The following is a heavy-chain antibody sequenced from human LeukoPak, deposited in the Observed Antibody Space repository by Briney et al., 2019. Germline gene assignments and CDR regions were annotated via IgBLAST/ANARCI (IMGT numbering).Heavy chain of an antibody. CDR1: GFTFRTYA. D-gene: IGHD1-26*01. CDR2: VRGSGSDT. CDR3: ARDLVGAIDY. Sequence: GGSLRLSCAASGFTFRTYAMSWVRQAPGKGLEWVSAVRGSGSDTYYADSVEGRFTISRDNSKNTLYLQMNSLRAEDTAVYYCARDLVGAIDYWGQGTLVTVSS. J-gene: IGHJ4*02. V-gene: IGHV3-23*01.